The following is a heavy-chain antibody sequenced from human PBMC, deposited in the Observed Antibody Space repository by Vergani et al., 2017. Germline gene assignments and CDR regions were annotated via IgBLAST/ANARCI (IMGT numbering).Heavy chain of an antibody. CDR2: ISSSSSYT. Sequence: VQLVESGGGLVKPGGSLRLSCAASGFTFSDYYMSWIRQAPGKGLEWVSYISSSSSYTNYADSVKGRFTISRDNAKNSLYLQMNSLRAEDTAVYYCASSSSRSRLDAFDIWGQGTMVTVSS. J-gene: IGHJ3*02. D-gene: IGHD6-13*01. CDR1: GFTFSDYY. CDR3: ASSSSRSRLDAFDI. V-gene: IGHV3-11*05.